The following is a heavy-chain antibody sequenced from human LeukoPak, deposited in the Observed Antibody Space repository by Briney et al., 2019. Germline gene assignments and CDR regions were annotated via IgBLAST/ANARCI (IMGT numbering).Heavy chain of an antibody. Sequence: GSSVKVSCKASGGTFSSYAISWVRQAPRQGLEWMGRIIPILGIANYAQKFQGRVTITADKSTSTAYMELSSLRSEDTAVYYCAREYTAKINYGMDVWGQGTTVTVSS. CDR3: AREYTAKINYGMDV. CDR1: GGTFSSYA. CDR2: IIPILGIA. J-gene: IGHJ6*02. D-gene: IGHD5-18*01. V-gene: IGHV1-69*04.